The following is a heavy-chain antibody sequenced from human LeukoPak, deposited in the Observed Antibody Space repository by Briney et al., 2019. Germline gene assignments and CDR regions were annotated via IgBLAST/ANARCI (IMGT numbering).Heavy chain of an antibody. J-gene: IGHJ6*04. V-gene: IGHV4-30-4*01. CDR1: GGTINSGDLF. CDR2: IYYSGST. Sequence: SQTLPLTCTVSGGTINSGDLFWRWNPQSPGEGLEWIGYIYYSGSTYYYPSLRSRVTISLDTSKNQFSLKLSSVTTADTAVYYCARGPKYQLHTHDYYDGMDVWGKGTTVTVSS. CDR3: ARGPKYQLHTHDYYDGMDV. D-gene: IGHD2-2*01.